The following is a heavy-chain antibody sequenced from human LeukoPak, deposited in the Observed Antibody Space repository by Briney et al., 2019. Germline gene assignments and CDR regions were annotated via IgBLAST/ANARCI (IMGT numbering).Heavy chain of an antibody. CDR1: GFTFSSYA. CDR2: ITNSGSTI. CDR3: AVRFDY. V-gene: IGHV3-48*03. Sequence: GGSLRLSCAASGFTFSSYAMNWVRQAPGKGLEWISYITNSGSTIYYTDSVKGRFTISRDNAKDSLSLQMDSLRAEDTAVYYCAVRFDYWGQGTLVTVSS. J-gene: IGHJ4*02.